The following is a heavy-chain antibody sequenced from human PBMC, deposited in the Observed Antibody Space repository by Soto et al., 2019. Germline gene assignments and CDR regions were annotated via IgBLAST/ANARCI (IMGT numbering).Heavy chain of an antibody. D-gene: IGHD1-1*01. J-gene: IGHJ4*02. CDR1: DGSLSSYY. CDR2: IFYTGST. Sequence: SETLSLTCSVSDGSLSSYYWGWIRQPPGKGLEWIGNIFYTGSTNYNPSLKSRVTVSVDTSKNQFSLRLSSVTAADTAVYYCARLSPIGNNWTYFDFWGQGTLVTVSS. V-gene: IGHV4-59*01. CDR3: ARLSPIGNNWTYFDF.